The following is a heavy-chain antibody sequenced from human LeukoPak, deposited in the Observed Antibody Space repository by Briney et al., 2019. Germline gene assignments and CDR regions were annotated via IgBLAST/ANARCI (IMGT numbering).Heavy chain of an antibody. CDR1: GFTFISYS. CDR3: ARVVEYCSSTGCNYWYFDL. CDR2: LSSSSSYI. Sequence: GGSLRLSCAASGFTFISYSMNWVRQAPGKGLEWVSSLSSSSSYISYADSVKGRFTISRDNAKNSLDLQMNSLRAEDTAVYYCARVVEYCSSTGCNYWYFDLWGRGTLVTVSS. J-gene: IGHJ2*01. V-gene: IGHV3-21*01. D-gene: IGHD2-2*01.